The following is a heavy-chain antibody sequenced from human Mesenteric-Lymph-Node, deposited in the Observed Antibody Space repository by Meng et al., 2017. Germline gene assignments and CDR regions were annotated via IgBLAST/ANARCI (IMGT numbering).Heavy chain of an antibody. V-gene: IGHV3-72*01. Sequence: GESLKISCTAAGFTFSDHYMDWVRQAPGKGLEWVGRIRNRMNSDSTEYTASVKGRFTISRDDSVNSLYLQLNRLKIEDTAVYYCARVTGWLTLDYWGQGTLVTVSS. CDR3: ARVTGWLTLDY. CDR2: IRNRMNSDST. D-gene: IGHD3-10*01. CDR1: GFTFSDHY. J-gene: IGHJ4*02.